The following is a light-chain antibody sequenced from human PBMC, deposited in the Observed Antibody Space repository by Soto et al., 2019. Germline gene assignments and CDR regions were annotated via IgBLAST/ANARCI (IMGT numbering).Light chain of an antibody. CDR2: LGS. J-gene: IGKJ1*01. V-gene: IGKV2-28*01. CDR1: QSLLHSNGYNY. Sequence: DIVMTQSPLSLPVTPGEPASISCRSSQSLLHSNGYNYLDWYLQKPGQSPQLLIYLGSNRDSGVPDRFSGSGSGTDFTLKISRVEAEDVGVYYCMQGTHWPPWTFGQGTKVDI. CDR3: MQGTHWPPWT.